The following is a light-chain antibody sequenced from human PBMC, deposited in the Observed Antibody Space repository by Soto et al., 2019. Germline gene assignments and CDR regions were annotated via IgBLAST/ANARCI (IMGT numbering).Light chain of an antibody. J-gene: IGLJ1*01. V-gene: IGLV2-14*03. CDR2: DVA. CDR1: SSDVGVSNF. Sequence: QSALTQPASVSASPGQSITISCTGTSSDVGVSNFVSWYQQHPGKPPKLIIYDVATRPSGVSNRFSGSKSGSTASLIISRLQAEDEADYYCVSFTASRTYVFGSGTKLTVL. CDR3: VSFTASRTYV.